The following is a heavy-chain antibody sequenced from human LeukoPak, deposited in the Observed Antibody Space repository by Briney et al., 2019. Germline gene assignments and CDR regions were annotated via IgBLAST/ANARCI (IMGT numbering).Heavy chain of an antibody. J-gene: IGHJ5*02. CDR3: AREEGRPPFVP. V-gene: IGHV1-18*04. CDR1: GSSFTVSS. CDR2: FSANNGNT. Sequence: ASVNLSRNSAGSSFTVSSISWVRHGPGQGLGWMGWFSANNGNTNNAQKLQCRVTMTTATSTSTAYMELRSLRSDDTTVYYCAREEGRPPFVPWGERTLVTVSS.